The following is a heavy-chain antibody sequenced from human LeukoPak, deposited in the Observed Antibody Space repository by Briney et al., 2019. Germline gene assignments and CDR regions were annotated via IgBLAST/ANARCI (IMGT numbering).Heavy chain of an antibody. CDR2: IIPIFGTA. Sequence: SVKVSCKASGGTFSSYAISWVRQAPGQGLEWMGRIIPIFGTANYAQKFQGRATITTDESTSTAYMELSSLRSEDTAVYYCARDPWELVGEYFQHWGQGTLVTVSS. CDR1: GGTFSSYA. D-gene: IGHD1-26*01. CDR3: ARDPWELVGEYFQH. V-gene: IGHV1-69*05. J-gene: IGHJ1*01.